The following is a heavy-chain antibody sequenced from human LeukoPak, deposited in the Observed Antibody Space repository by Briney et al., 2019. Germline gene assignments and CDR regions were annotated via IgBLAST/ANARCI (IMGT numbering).Heavy chain of an antibody. CDR1: GYTFTGYY. Sequence: ASVKVSCKASGYTFTGYYMHWVRQAPGQGLEWMGWINPNSGGTNYAQKFQGRVTMTRDTSISTAYMELSRLRSDDTAVYYCAREDRGVYQLLLANAFDIWGQGTMVTVSS. V-gene: IGHV1-2*02. D-gene: IGHD2-2*01. CDR3: AREDRGVYQLLLANAFDI. CDR2: INPNSGGT. J-gene: IGHJ3*02.